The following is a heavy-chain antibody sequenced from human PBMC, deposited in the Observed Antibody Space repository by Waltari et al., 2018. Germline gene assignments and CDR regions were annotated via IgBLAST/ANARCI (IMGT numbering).Heavy chain of an antibody. CDR3: ARGRIAARHYYYYMDV. Sequence: QVQLVQSGAEVKKPGASVKVSCKASGYTFTSYDINWVRQATGQGLEWMGWMNPNSGNTGYAQKFQGRVTITRNTSISTAYMELSSLRSEDTAVYYCARGRIAARHYYYYMDVWGKGTTVTISS. V-gene: IGHV1-8*03. CDR1: GYTFTSYD. D-gene: IGHD6-6*01. J-gene: IGHJ6*03. CDR2: MNPNSGNT.